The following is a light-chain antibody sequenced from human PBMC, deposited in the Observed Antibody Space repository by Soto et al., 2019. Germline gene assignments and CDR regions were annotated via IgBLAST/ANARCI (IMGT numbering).Light chain of an antibody. CDR2: RNN. V-gene: IGLV1-47*01. CDR1: SSNIGSNY. J-gene: IGLJ3*02. CDR3: AAWDDSLSVWV. Sequence: QSVLTQPPSASGTPGQRVTISCSGSSSNIGSNYVYWYQQLPGTAPKLLIYRNNQRPSGVPDRLSGSKSGTSASLAISGLRSEDEADYYCAAWDDSLSVWVFGGGTKVTVL.